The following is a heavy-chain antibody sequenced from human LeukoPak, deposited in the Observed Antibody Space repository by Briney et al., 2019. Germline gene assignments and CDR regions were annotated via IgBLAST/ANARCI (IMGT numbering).Heavy chain of an antibody. D-gene: IGHD5-24*01. Sequence: ASVKVSCKASGYTFTGYYMHWVRQAPGQGLEWMGWINPNSGGTNYAQKFQGRVTVTRDTSISTAYMELSRLRSDDTAVYYCARAGDGYNFDRFDPWGQGTLVTVSS. CDR3: ARAGDGYNFDRFDP. CDR1: GYTFTGYY. V-gene: IGHV1-2*02. CDR2: INPNSGGT. J-gene: IGHJ5*02.